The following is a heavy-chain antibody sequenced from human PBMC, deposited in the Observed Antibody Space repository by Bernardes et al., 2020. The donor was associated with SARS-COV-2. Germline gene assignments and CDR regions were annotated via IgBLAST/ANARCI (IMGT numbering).Heavy chain of an antibody. Sequence: GGSLRLSCAASGFIFNAYDMTWVRQAPRKGLEWVSGISYSGGKIYYADSVKGRFTISRDNSKNTLYLQMNSLRAEDTAVYYCAKAPGAVTKYAFDIWGQGTMVTVSS. V-gene: IGHV3-23*01. D-gene: IGHD4-17*01. CDR3: AKAPGAVTKYAFDI. CDR2: ISYSGGKI. J-gene: IGHJ3*02. CDR1: GFIFNAYD.